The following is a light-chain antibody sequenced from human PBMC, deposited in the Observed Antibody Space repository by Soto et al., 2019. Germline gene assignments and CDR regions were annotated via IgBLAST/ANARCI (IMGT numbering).Light chain of an antibody. CDR2: QAS. Sequence: DIQMTQSPSTLSASVKDSVTITCRASQSISNWLAWYQQKPGKAPNLLIYQASVLESGVPSRFSGSGSGTEFTLTISGLQPDDLATSYCQQYDGYPWTFGQGTKVEVK. CDR1: QSISNW. CDR3: QQYDGYPWT. V-gene: IGKV1-5*03. J-gene: IGKJ1*01.